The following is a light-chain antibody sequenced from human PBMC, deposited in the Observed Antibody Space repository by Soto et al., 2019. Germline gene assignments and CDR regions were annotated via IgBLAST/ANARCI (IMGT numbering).Light chain of an antibody. CDR1: SSDVGTYNF. CDR2: EVS. Sequence: QSALAQPPSASGSPGQSVTTSCTGTSSDVGTYNFVSWYQQHPGKAPKLMVYEVSMRPSGVPDRFSGSKSGNTASLTVSGLQAEDEADYFCSSYADTNNYVFGTGTKVTVL. V-gene: IGLV2-8*01. CDR3: SSYADTNNYV. J-gene: IGLJ1*01.